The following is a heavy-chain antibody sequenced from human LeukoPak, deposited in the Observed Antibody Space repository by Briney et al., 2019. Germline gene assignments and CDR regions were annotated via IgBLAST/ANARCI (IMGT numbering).Heavy chain of an antibody. D-gene: IGHD3-10*02. Sequence: ASVKVSCKASGYSFTSYDIHWVRQAPGQGLEWMGWMNPKSGNTGYAQKFKGRVTMTSKASISTAYMELSSLRCEDTAVYYCARGRLLSSFDYWGQGTLVAVSS. V-gene: IGHV1-8*01. CDR1: GYSFTSYD. CDR3: ARGRLLSSFDY. J-gene: IGHJ4*02. CDR2: MNPKSGNT.